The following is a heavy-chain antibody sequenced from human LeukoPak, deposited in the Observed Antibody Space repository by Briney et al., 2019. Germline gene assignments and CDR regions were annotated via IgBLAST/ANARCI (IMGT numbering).Heavy chain of an antibody. Sequence: GGSLRLSYAASGLTFSDYTMNWVRQAPGKGLEWVSYIDLSGSTLYYVDSVKGRFTISRDNAKNSLYLQMNSLKTEDTAVYYCTRDCTGGSCYRPYYYYGMDVWGQGTTVTVSS. J-gene: IGHJ6*02. CDR3: TRDCTGGSCYRPYYYYGMDV. CDR1: GLTFSDYT. CDR2: IDLSGSTL. V-gene: IGHV3-48*04. D-gene: IGHD2-15*01.